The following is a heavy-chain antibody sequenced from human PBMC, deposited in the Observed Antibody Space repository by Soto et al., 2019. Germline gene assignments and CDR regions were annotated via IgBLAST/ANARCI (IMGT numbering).Heavy chain of an antibody. CDR1: GYTFTSYG. V-gene: IGHV1-18*01. CDR2: TSAYNGNT. Sequence: GASVKVSCKASGYTFTSYGISWVRQAPGQGLEWVGWTSAYNGNTNYAQNFQGRVTMITDTSTSTAYMELRSLTSDDTAIYYCARDIPSTIIPDQWPLDYWGQGTLVTVSS. J-gene: IGHJ4*02. CDR3: ARDIPSTIIPDQWPLDY. D-gene: IGHD6-19*01.